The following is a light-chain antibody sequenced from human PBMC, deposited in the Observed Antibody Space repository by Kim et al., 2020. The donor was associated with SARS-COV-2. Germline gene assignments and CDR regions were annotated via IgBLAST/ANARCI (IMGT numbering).Light chain of an antibody. CDR2: DNN. Sequence: QSVLTQPPSVSAAPGQKVTISCSGSSSIGNNYVSWYQQLPGTAPKLLIYDNNKRPSGIPDRFSGSKSGTSATLGITGLQTGDEADYYCGTWDSSLSAGVFGGGTQLTVL. J-gene: IGLJ2*01. CDR3: GTWDSSLSAGV. CDR1: SSIGNNY. V-gene: IGLV1-51*01.